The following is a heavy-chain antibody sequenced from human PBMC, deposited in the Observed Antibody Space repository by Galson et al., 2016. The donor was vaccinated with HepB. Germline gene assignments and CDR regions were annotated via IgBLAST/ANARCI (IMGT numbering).Heavy chain of an antibody. CDR2: IYYSGST. V-gene: IGHV4-39*01. CDR3: ARRMRRWFGDPYYSMDV. J-gene: IGHJ6*03. CDR1: GASMSSSNYY. Sequence: SETLSLTCTVSGASMSSSNYYWDWIRQPPGKGLGWIGSIYYSGSTYYNPSLKSRVTISVDTSKNQFPLRLGSVTAADTAVYYCARRMRRWFGDPYYSMDVWGKGTTVTVSS. D-gene: IGHD3-10*01.